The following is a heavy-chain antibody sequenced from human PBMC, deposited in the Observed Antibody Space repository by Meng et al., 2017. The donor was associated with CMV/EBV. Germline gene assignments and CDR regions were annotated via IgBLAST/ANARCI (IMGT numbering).Heavy chain of an antibody. CDR2: INHSGST. CDR1: GGSFSVYY. Sequence: SETLSPTCAVYGGSFSVYYGGCIRQPPGKGLEWIGEINHSGSTNYNPSLKSRVTISVDTSKNQFSLKLSSVTAADTAVYYCARDRPSSLGYCSSTSCYAFDYWGQGTLVTVSS. CDR3: ARDRPSSLGYCSSTSCYAFDY. J-gene: IGHJ4*02. D-gene: IGHD2-2*01. V-gene: IGHV4-34*01.